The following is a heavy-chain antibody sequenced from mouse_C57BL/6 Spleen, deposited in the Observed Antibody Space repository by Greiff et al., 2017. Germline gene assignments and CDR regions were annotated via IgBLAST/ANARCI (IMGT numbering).Heavy chain of an antibody. D-gene: IGHD1-1*01. CDR2: INPYNGGT. V-gene: IGHV1-19*01. CDR1: GYTFTDYY. J-gene: IGHJ2*01. CDR3: ARDFYYGSSHDD. Sequence: EVQLQQSGPVLVKPGASVKMSCKASGYTFTDYYMNWVKQSHGKSLEWIGVINPYNGGTSYNQKFKGKATLTVDKSSSTAYMELNSLTSEDSAVYYCARDFYYGSSHDDWGQGTTLTVSS.